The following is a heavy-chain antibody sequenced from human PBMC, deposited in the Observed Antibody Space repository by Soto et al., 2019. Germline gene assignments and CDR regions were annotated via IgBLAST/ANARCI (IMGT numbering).Heavy chain of an antibody. CDR2: IYYSGST. J-gene: IGHJ3*01. CDR3: ASANAGAFNV. Sequence: SETLSLTCTVSVGSVTSGAYYLSWIRQPPGKGLEYIGYIYYSGSTNYNPSLNSRVTISVDTPKNQFSLKLSSATAADTAVYYCASANAGAFNVWAQGTMVTLSS. CDR1: VGSVTSGAYY. V-gene: IGHV4-61*08.